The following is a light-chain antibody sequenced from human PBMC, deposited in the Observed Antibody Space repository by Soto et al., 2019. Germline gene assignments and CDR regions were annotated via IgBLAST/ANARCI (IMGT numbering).Light chain of an antibody. V-gene: IGLV2-14*01. CDR2: DVS. Sequence: QSALTQPASVSGFPGQSITISCTGTSSDFGGYNYVSWYLQHPGKAPKLMIYDVSNRPSGVSNRFSGSKSGNTASLTISGLQAEDEADYYCSSYTSSSTKVFGGGTQLTVL. J-gene: IGLJ3*02. CDR1: SSDFGGYNY. CDR3: SSYTSSSTKV.